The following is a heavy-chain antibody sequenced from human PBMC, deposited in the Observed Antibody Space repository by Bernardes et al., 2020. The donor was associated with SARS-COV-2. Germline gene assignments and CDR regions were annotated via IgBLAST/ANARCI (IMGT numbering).Heavy chain of an antibody. Sequence: GGSLRLSCVGSGLTFSGYWMHWVRQVPGKGLAWVSRINGDGMSTSYADSVEGRFTVSRDNAKNTLSLEMNSLRDDDTGVYYCARARLRFSIFDAFDIWGQGTLVTVSS. CDR1: GLTFSGYW. CDR2: INGDGMST. J-gene: IGHJ3*02. CDR3: ARARLRFSIFDAFDI. V-gene: IGHV3-74*01. D-gene: IGHD3-3*01.